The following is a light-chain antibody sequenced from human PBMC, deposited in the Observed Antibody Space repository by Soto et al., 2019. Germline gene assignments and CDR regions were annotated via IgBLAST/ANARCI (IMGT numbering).Light chain of an antibody. CDR3: GTWDTTLSGAV. CDR2: DNN. J-gene: IGLJ2*01. Sequence: QSVLTQPPSVSAAPGQKVTISCSGSSSNIGNNYVSWYQQLPGTAPKLLIYDNNKRPSGIPDRFSGSKSGTSATLGITGLQTGDEADYYCGTWDTTLSGAVFGGGTKLTV. CDR1: SSNIGNNY. V-gene: IGLV1-51*01.